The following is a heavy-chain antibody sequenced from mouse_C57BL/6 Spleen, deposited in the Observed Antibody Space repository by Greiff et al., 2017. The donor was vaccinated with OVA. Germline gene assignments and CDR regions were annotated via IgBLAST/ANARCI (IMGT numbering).Heavy chain of an antibody. V-gene: IGHV5-17*01. CDR1: GFTFSDYG. CDR2: ICRGSSTI. Sequence: EVKLVESGGGLVKPGGSLKLSCAASGFTFSDYGMHWVRQAPEKGLEWVAYICRGSSTIYYAETVKGRFTITGDNAKNTIFLQMTSLRSEDTAMYYFAGKLGVGVYFYYWGQGTTLTLSS. D-gene: IGHD4-1*01. J-gene: IGHJ2*01. CDR3: AGKLGVGVYFYY.